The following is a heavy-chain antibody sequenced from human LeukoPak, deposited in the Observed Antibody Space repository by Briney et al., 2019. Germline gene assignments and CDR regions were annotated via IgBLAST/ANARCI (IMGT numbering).Heavy chain of an antibody. CDR1: GGSISSYY. V-gene: IGHV4-59*06. D-gene: IGHD3-22*01. Sequence: SETLSLTCTVSGGSISSYYWSWIRQPPGKGLEWIGYIYYSGSTYYNPSLKSRVTISVDTSKNQFSLKLSSVTAADTAVYYCGGGYSSGYYGDYWGQGTLVTVSS. CDR2: IYYSGST. CDR3: GGGYSSGYYGDY. J-gene: IGHJ4*02.